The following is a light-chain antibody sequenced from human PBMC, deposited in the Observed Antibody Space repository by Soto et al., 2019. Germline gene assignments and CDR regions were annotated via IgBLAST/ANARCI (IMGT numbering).Light chain of an antibody. CDR3: QQYGNSPWT. V-gene: IGKV3-20*01. CDR2: GAS. Sequence: EVVLTQSPGTLALSRGERATLSCRASQSVSSSYLAWYQHRPGQAPRLLIFGASSRATGIPDRFSGTGSGTDFTITISRLEPEDFAVYYCQQYGNSPWTFGQGTKV. CDR1: QSVSSSY. J-gene: IGKJ1*01.